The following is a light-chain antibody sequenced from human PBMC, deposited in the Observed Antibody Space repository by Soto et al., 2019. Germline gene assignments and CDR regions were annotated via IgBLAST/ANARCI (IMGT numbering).Light chain of an antibody. V-gene: IGKV3-20*01. CDR2: GAS. Sequence: EIVLTQSPGTLSLSPGERAALSCRASQSVSSSYLAWYQQKPGQAPRLLIYGASSRATGIPGRFSGSGSGTDFTLTISRLEPEDFAVYYCQQYASEPLTFGGGTKVDIK. CDR3: QQYASEPLT. J-gene: IGKJ4*01. CDR1: QSVSSSY.